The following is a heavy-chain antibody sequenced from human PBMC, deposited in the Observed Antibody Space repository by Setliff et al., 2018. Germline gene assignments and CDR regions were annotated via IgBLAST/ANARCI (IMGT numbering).Heavy chain of an antibody. Sequence: SLRLSCAASGFTFSSYSMNWVRQAPGKGLEWVSSIISSGSHIYYADSVKGRFTSPRDNAKNSLYLQMNSLRADDTAVYYCTRDYGFCSGGSCSYYGMDVWGQGTTVTVSS. CDR1: GFTFSSYS. CDR2: IISSGSHI. D-gene: IGHD2-15*01. CDR3: TRDYGFCSGGSCSYYGMDV. V-gene: IGHV3-21*01. J-gene: IGHJ6*02.